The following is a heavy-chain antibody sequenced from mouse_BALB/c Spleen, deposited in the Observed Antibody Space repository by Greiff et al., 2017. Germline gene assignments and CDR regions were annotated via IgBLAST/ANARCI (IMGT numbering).Heavy chain of an antibody. Sequence: EVQLVESGPELVKPGASVKMSCKASGYTFTSYVMHWVKQKPGQGLEWIGYINPYNDGTKYNEKFKGKATLTSDKSSSTAYMELSSLTSEDSAVYYCARNYGNYQPGWFAYWGQGTLVTVSA. CDR2: INPYNDGT. CDR1: GYTFTSYV. J-gene: IGHJ3*01. CDR3: ARNYGNYQPGWFAY. V-gene: IGHV1-14*01. D-gene: IGHD2-1*01.